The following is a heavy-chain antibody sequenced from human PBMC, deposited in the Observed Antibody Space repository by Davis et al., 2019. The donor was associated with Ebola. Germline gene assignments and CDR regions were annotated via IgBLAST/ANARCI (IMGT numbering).Heavy chain of an antibody. CDR3: VRSRGY. V-gene: IGHV3-69-1*01. J-gene: IGHJ4*02. CDR1: GFVFRNYV. Sequence: GGSLRLSCVASGFVFRNYVMSWVRQAPGKGLEWVSTLGTSADTYYADSVKGRFTISRDDAKNSLYLQMNSLTAGDTAVYYCVRSRGYWGQGTLVTVSS. CDR2: LGTSADT. D-gene: IGHD3-10*01.